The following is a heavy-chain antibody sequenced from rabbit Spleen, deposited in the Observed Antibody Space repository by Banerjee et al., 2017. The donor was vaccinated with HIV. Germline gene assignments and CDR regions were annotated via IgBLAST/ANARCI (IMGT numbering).Heavy chain of an antibody. Sequence: QSLEESGGDLVKPGVSLTLICTASGVSFSSSSYMCWVRQAPGKGLEWIACIDIGSSGFTYFATWAKGRFTCSKTSSTTVTLQMTRLTAADTATYFCARDTSSSFSSYGMDLWGPGTLVTVS. CDR3: ARDTSSSFSSYGMDL. D-gene: IGHD1-1*01. V-gene: IGHV1S40*01. CDR2: IDIGSSGFT. CDR1: GVSFSSSSY. J-gene: IGHJ6*01.